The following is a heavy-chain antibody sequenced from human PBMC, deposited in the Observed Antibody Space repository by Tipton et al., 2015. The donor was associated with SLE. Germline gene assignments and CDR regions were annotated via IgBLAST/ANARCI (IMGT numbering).Heavy chain of an antibody. V-gene: IGHV4-4*02. CDR3: ARWGDIVVVVAVAAFDI. D-gene: IGHD2-15*01. J-gene: IGHJ3*02. CDR1: GGSIGSSNW. CDR2: INHSGST. Sequence: SLRLSCAVSGGSIGSSNWGSWVRQPPGKGLEWSGEINHSGSTNYNPSLKSRVTISVDTSKNQFSLKLSSVTAADTAVYYCARWGDIVVVVAVAAFDIWGQGTMVTASS.